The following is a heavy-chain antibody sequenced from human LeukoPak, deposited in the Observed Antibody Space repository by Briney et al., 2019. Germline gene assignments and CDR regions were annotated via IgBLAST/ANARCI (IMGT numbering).Heavy chain of an antibody. V-gene: IGHV3-53*01. CDR2: IYSGAGT. CDR3: ARGSSGYSFDY. Sequence: GSLKLFCAVFEVTVRSNYMSWVRQAPGKGVEWVSVIYSGAGTHYADSVKGRFTISRDNSKNTLYLQMNSLRVEDTAVYYCARGSSGYSFDYWGQGTLVTVSS. D-gene: IGHD3-22*01. J-gene: IGHJ4*02. CDR1: EVTVRSNY.